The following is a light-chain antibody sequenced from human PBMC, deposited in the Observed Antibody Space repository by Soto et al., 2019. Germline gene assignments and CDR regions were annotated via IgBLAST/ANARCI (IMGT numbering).Light chain of an antibody. J-gene: IGKJ4*01. CDR2: AAS. CDR1: QGISNY. Sequence: DIPLTQSPSSLSASVGDRVTLTCRASQGISNYLAWYQQKPGKVPKLLIYAASTLQSGVPSRFSGSGSGTDFTLTISSLQPEDVATYYCQKYNSAPLTFGGGTKVDIK. V-gene: IGKV1-27*01. CDR3: QKYNSAPLT.